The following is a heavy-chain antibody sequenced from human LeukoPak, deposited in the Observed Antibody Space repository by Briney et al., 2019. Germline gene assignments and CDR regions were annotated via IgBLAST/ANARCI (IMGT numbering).Heavy chain of an antibody. V-gene: IGHV3-21*01. CDR2: ISSSSSYI. J-gene: IGHJ4*02. CDR1: GFTFTKTW. CDR3: ARAQAYFDY. Sequence: GGSLRLSCAASGFTFTKTWMSWVRQAPGKGLEWVSSISSSSSYIYYADSVKGRFTISRDNAKNSLYLQMNSLRAEDTAVYYCARAQAYFDYWGQGILVTVSS.